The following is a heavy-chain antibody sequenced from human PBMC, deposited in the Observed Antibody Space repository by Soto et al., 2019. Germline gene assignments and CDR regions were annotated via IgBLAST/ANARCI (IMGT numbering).Heavy chain of an antibody. CDR1: GFTFSDVA. D-gene: IGHD1-26*01. V-gene: IGHV3-73*02. J-gene: IGHJ5*02. CDR2: IDRKTYNYAT. Sequence: EVQLVEAGGGLVQPGGSLKLSCAASGFTFSDVAMHLVRQASGKGLEWVGRIDRKTYNYATTYGASVKGRFTISRDDSKNMVYLQMNSLKTEDTAVYYCIRYSGRPSIPGALGQGTLVTVSS. CDR3: IRYSGRPSIPGA.